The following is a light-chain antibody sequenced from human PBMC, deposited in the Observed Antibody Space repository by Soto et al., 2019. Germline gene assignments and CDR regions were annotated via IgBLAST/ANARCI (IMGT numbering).Light chain of an antibody. V-gene: IGLV2-14*01. CDR1: SSDVGGYNY. CDR3: SSYTSSSTLV. J-gene: IGLJ2*01. Sequence: QSVLTQPASVSGSPGQSITISCTGTSSDVGGYNYVSWYQQHPGKDPKLMIYDVSNRPSGVSNRFSGSKSGNTSSLTISWLQAEAEADDYCSSYTSSSTLVFGGGTKLTVL. CDR2: DVS.